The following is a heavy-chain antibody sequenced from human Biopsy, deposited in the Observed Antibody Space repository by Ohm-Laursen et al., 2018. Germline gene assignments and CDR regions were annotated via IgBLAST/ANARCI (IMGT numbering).Heavy chain of an antibody. V-gene: IGHV1-24*01. CDR3: AADINVWNVNY. CDR1: GYTLTALS. Sequence: ASVKVSCKVSGYTLTALSMHWVRQAPGRGLGWMGGFAPENGKTIYAQKFQGRITMTEDTSTDTAYMELSSLRSEDTAVYYCAADINVWNVNYWGQGTLVTVSS. D-gene: IGHD1-1*01. J-gene: IGHJ4*02. CDR2: FAPENGKT.